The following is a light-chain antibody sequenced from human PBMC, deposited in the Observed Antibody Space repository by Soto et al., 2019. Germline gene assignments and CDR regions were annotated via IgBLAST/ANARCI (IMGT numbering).Light chain of an antibody. V-gene: IGLV2-14*01. CDR1: SSDVGGYNY. CDR2: EVS. CDR3: SSYTSSSTYV. J-gene: IGLJ1*01. Sequence: QSALTQPASVSGSPGQSITICCTGTSSDVGGYNYVSWYQHHPGKVPKLMIYEVSNRPSGVSNRFSGSKSGNTASLTISGLQAEDEADYYCSSYTSSSTYVFGTGTKVTVL.